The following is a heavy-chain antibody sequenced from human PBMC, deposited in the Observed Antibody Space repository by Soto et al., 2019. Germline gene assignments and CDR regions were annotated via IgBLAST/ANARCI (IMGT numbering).Heavy chain of an antibody. D-gene: IGHD1-7*01. CDR1: GYTFTSYG. Sequence: ASVKVSCKASGYTFTSYGISWVRQAPGQGLEWMGWISAYNGNTHYAQKLQGRVAMTTDTSTSTAYMELRSLRSDDTAVYYCASDRITGTTRGPNWYDPWGQGTLVTVSS. CDR3: ASDRITGTTRGPNWYDP. J-gene: IGHJ5*02. CDR2: ISAYNGNT. V-gene: IGHV1-18*04.